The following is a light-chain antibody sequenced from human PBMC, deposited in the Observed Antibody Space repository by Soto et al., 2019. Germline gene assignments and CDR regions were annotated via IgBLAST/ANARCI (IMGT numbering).Light chain of an antibody. CDR3: QKYDSAPEA. V-gene: IGKV1-27*01. J-gene: IGKJ1*01. CDR2: DAS. Sequence: DIQMTQSPSSLSASVGDRVTITCRASQGISNSLAWYQQEPGQVPKLLIYDASTLQSGVSSRFSGSGSGTDFTLTISSLQPEDVATAYCQKYDSAPEAFGQGTKVEIK. CDR1: QGISNS.